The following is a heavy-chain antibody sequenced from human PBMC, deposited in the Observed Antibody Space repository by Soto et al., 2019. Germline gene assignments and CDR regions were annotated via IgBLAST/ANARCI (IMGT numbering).Heavy chain of an antibody. D-gene: IGHD5-18*01. J-gene: IGHJ4*02. CDR2: ISYDGSNK. CDR3: AMQAVDTAMVFNDY. CDR1: GFTFSSYG. V-gene: IGHV3-30*03. Sequence: GGSLRLSCAASGFTFSSYGMHWVRQAPGKGLEWVAVISYDGSNKYYADSVKGRFTISRDNSKNTLYLQMNSLRAEDTAVYYCAMQAVDTAMVFNDYWGQGTLVTVSS.